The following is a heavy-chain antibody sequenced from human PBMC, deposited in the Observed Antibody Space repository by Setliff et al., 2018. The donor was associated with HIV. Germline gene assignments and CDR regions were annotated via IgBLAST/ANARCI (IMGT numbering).Heavy chain of an antibody. J-gene: IGHJ3*02. D-gene: IGHD3-10*01. CDR1: GYGFSNHW. CDR2: IHPQDSDT. Sequence: ESLKISCTGSGYGFSNHWIGWVRQMPGRGLEWMGIIHPQDSDTRYSPSFEGHVTISADRSRNTAYLQWTALKASDTAMYYCARHTIDISLLVVQDPGPFDIWGRGTMVTVSS. CDR3: ARHTIDISLLVVQDPGPFDI. V-gene: IGHV5-51*01.